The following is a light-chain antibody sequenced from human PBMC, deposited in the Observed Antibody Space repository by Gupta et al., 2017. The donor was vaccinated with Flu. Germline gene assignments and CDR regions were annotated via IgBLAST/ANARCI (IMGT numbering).Light chain of an antibody. CDR2: DAS. Sequence: DIVLTQSPATLSLSPGERATLSCRASQRVSSYLAWYQQKPGQAPRLLTYDASNRATGIPARFSGSGSGTDFTLTISSLEPEDFAVYYCQQRSNWFTFGQGTRLEIK. J-gene: IGKJ5*01. CDR3: QQRSNWFT. CDR1: QRVSSY. V-gene: IGKV3-11*01.